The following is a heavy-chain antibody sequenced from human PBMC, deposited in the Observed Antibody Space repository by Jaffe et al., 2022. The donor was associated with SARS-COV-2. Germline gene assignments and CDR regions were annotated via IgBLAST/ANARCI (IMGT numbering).Heavy chain of an antibody. Sequence: EVQLVESGGGLVKPGGSLRLSCAASGFTFSSYSINWVRQAPGKGLEWVSSISSSSSYIYYADSLKGRFTISRDNAKNSLYLQMNSLRAEDTAVYYCARDRGRDGVRSAFDMWGQGTMVTVSS. CDR1: GFTFSSYS. CDR2: ISSSSSYI. J-gene: IGHJ3*02. D-gene: IGHD3-3*01. CDR3: ARDRGRDGVRSAFDM. V-gene: IGHV3-21*01.